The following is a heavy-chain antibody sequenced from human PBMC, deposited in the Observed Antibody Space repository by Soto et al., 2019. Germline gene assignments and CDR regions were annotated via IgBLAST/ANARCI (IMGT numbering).Heavy chain of an antibody. CDR3: ARDRSMITFGGVYFDY. CDR2: ISYDGSNK. CDR1: GFTFSSYA. J-gene: IGHJ4*02. Sequence: LRLSCAASGFTFSSYAMHWVRQAPGKGLEWVAVISYDGSNKYYADSVKGRFTISRDNSKNTLYLQMNSLRAEDTAVYYCARDRSMITFGGVYFDYWGQGTLVTVSS. D-gene: IGHD3-16*01. V-gene: IGHV3-30-3*01.